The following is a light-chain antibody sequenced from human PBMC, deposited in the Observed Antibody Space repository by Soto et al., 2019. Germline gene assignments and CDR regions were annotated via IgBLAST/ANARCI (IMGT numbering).Light chain of an antibody. J-gene: IGKJ4*01. V-gene: IGKV4-1*01. CDR2: WAS. CDR1: QSVLYSSNNKNY. CDR3: QQYYTNALT. Sequence: DIVMTQSPDSLAVSLGERATINCKSSQSVLYSSNNKNYLAWYQQKPGQPPKLLLYWASTRESGVPDRFSGSGSGTDFTLTISILQAEDVAVYYCQQYYTNALTFGGGTKVGVK.